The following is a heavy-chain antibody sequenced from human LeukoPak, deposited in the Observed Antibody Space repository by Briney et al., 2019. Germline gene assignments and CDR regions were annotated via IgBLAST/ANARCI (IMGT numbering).Heavy chain of an antibody. D-gene: IGHD2-15*01. J-gene: IGHJ4*02. CDR3: ARDNIVVVVAATPTPFDY. CDR1: GYTFTSYG. V-gene: IGHV1-18*01. Sequence: ASVKVSCKASGYTFTSYGISWVRQAPGQGLEWMGRISAYNGNTNYAQKLQGRVTMTTDTSTSTAYMELRSLRSDDTAVYYCARDNIVVVVAATPTPFDYWGQGTLVTVSS. CDR2: ISAYNGNT.